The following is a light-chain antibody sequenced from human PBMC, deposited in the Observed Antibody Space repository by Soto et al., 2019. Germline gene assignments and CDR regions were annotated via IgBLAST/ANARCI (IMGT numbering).Light chain of an antibody. CDR2: DVS. V-gene: IGLV2-11*01. Sequence: QALLTQPRSVSGSPGQSVTISCTRTSSDVGGYNYVSWYQQHPGKAPKLMIYDVSKRPSGVPDRFSGSKSGNTASLTISGLQAEDEADYYSCSYAGSLYVFGTGTKVTVL. J-gene: IGLJ1*01. CDR1: SSDVGGYNY. CDR3: CSYAGSLYV.